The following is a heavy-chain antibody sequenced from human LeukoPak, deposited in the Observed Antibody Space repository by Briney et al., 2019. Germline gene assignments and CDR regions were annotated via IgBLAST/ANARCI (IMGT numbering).Heavy chain of an antibody. CDR1: EFTFSSYW. V-gene: IGHV3-7*01. CDR3: ARDPVEWELRLDY. D-gene: IGHD1-26*01. CDR2: MNIDGSEK. J-gene: IGHJ4*02. Sequence: PGGSLRLSCAGSEFTFSSYWMGWVRQAPGKRLEWVANMNIDGSEKYYADSAKGRFTISRDNARNSVYLQMNSLRVEDTAVYYCARDPVEWELRLDYWGQGTLVTVSS.